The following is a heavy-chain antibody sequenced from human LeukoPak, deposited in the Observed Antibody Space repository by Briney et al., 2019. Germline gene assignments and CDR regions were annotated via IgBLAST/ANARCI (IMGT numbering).Heavy chain of an antibody. J-gene: IGHJ6*03. CDR1: GFTFNSYA. Sequence: PGGPQRLSCAAAGFTFNSYAMTWIRQAPGKGLEWVSSISGRGIATFYADSVKGRFTISRDNSKNTVYLQMSSLNDEDTALYYCAKGPTSYGASYHYYMDVWGKGTTVTVSS. CDR2: ISGRGIAT. V-gene: IGHV3-23*01. D-gene: IGHD4-17*01. CDR3: AKGPTSYGASYHYYMDV.